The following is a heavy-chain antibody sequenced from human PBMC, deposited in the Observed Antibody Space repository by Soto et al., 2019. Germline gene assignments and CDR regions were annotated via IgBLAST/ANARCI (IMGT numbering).Heavy chain of an antibody. D-gene: IGHD3-22*01. Sequence: ASETLSLTCAVYGGSFSGYYWSWIRQPPGKGLEWIGEINHNGSTNYNPSLKSRVTISVDTSKNQFSLKLSSVTAADTAVYYCARGASGYYDSSGYYSPYYFDYWGQGTLVTVSS. CDR2: INHNGST. CDR3: ARGASGYYDSSGYYSPYYFDY. J-gene: IGHJ4*02. V-gene: IGHV4-34*01. CDR1: GGSFSGYY.